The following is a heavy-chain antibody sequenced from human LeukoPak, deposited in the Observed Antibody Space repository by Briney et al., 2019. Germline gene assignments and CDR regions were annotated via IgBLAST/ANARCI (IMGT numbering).Heavy chain of an antibody. CDR1: GFTFDDYG. D-gene: IGHD4-17*01. CDR2: INWNGGST. CDR3: AREDGYGDYTPEYYFDY. J-gene: IGHJ4*02. V-gene: IGHV3-20*04. Sequence: GGSLRLSCAASGFTFDDYGMSWVRQAPGKGLEWVSGINWNGGSTGYADSVKGRFTISRDNAKNSLYLQMNSLRAEDTALYYCAREDGYGDYTPEYYFDYWGQGTLVTVSS.